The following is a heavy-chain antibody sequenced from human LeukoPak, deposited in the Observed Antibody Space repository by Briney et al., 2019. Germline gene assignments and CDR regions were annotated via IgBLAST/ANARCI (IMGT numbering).Heavy chain of an antibody. J-gene: IGHJ4*02. CDR3: AIDSPLVVVPAAEYYFDY. CDR1: GFTFSSYW. Sequence: GGSLRLSCAASGFTFSSYWMSWVRQAPGKELEWVANIKQDGSEKYYVDSVKGRFTISRDNAKNSLYLQMNSLRAEDTAVYYCAIDSPLVVVPAAEYYFDYWGQGTLVTVSS. V-gene: IGHV3-7*01. D-gene: IGHD2-2*01. CDR2: IKQDGSEK.